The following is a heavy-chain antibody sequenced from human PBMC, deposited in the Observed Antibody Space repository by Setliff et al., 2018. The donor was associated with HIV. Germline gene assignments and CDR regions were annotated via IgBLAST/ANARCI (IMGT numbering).Heavy chain of an antibody. CDR2: LYVSGDT. Sequence: SETLSLTCYVTDDTIISNYWGWVRQPAGKGLEWIGRLYVSGDTKYNPSLKSRVTMSLDTSKKHFSLNLKSVTASDTAVYYCALTGHRLLRGYMDVWGKGTTVTVSS. D-gene: IGHD2-15*01. V-gene: IGHV4-4*07. CDR3: ALTGHRLLRGYMDV. CDR1: DDTIISNY. J-gene: IGHJ6*03.